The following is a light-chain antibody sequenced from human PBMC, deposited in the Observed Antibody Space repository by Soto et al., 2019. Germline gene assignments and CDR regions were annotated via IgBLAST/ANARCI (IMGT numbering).Light chain of an antibody. CDR3: QTWGTGIWV. CDR2: LNSDGSY. J-gene: IGLJ3*02. Sequence: QLVLTQSPSASASLGASVKLTCTLSSGHSSYAIAWHQQQPEKGPRYLMKLNSDGSYNNGDGIPDRFSGSSSGTERHLIISSLQSEDEADYYCQTWGTGIWVFGGGTKLTVL. CDR1: SGHSSYA. V-gene: IGLV4-69*01.